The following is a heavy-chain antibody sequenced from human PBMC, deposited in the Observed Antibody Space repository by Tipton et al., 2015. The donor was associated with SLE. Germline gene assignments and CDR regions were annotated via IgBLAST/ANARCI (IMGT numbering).Heavy chain of an antibody. J-gene: IGHJ3*02. CDR1: GGSISRIGYY. CDR2: LDYTGNS. CDR3: AREAVGSGFGAFDI. Sequence: TLSLTCTVSGGSISRIGYYWGWIRQPPGKGLEWIASLDYTGNSYYNPSLKSRVTTSLDLSKNQFSLKLTSVTAADTAVYYCAREAVGSGFGAFDIWGQGTMVTVSS. V-gene: IGHV4-39*07. D-gene: IGHD3-3*01.